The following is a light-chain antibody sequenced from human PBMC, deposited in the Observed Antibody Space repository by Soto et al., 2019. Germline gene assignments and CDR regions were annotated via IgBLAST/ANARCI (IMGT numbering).Light chain of an antibody. CDR3: QHYIYYLPTP. J-gene: IGKJ5*01. Sequence: DIQMTRSPSSLSTSIADRVTITCRASQGISYYLAWFQQKPGKAPKSLIYAVSSLQSGVPSKFSGSGSGTDFTLSISTLQPEDFPPYYYQHYIYYLPTPSGQGTRRGLN. CDR1: QGISYY. CDR2: AVS. V-gene: IGKV1-16*02.